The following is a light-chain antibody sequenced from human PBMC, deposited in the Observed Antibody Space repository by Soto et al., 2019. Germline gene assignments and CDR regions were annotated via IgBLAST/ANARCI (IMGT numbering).Light chain of an antibody. CDR2: KAS. V-gene: IGKV1-5*03. CDR1: QSISSW. CDR3: QQYNSYPWT. J-gene: IGKJ1*01. Sequence: DIQMTQYPSTLSASVGDRVTITCRASQSISSWLAWYQQKPGKAPKLLIYKASSLESGVPSRFSGSGSGTEFTLTISSLQPDDFAPYYCQQYNSYPWTFGQGTKVEIK.